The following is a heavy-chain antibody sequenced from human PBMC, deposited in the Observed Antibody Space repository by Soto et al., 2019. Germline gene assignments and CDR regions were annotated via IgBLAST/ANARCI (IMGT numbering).Heavy chain of an antibody. J-gene: IGHJ4*01. CDR3: ARDGVYCSSSTCFGFFDS. Sequence: SETLSLTCTVSGDSISSSYWSWIRQPPGKGLEWIGNIYYSGSTNYNPSLKNRVTISVDTSKTQFSLKLISVTAADTAVYYCARDGVYCSSSTCFGFFDSWGQGTLVTV. CDR1: GDSISSSY. D-gene: IGHD2-2*01. V-gene: IGHV4-59*01. CDR2: IYYSGST.